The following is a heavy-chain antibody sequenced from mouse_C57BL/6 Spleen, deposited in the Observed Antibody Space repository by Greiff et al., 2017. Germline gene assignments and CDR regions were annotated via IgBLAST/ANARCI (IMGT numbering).Heavy chain of an antibody. CDR1: GYTFTSYG. Sequence: VQLQQSGAELARPGASVKLSCKASGYTFTSYGISWVKQRPGQGLEWIGEIYPRSGNTYYNEKFKGKATLTADKSSSTAYMELRSLTSEDSAVYFCARSTDDYGSSIYYFDYWSQGTTLTVSS. J-gene: IGHJ2*01. CDR2: IYPRSGNT. D-gene: IGHD1-1*01. CDR3: ARSTDDYGSSIYYFDY. V-gene: IGHV1-81*01.